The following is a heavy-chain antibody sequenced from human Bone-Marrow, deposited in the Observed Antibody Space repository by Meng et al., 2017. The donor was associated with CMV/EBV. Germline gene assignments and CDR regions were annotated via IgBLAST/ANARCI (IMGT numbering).Heavy chain of an antibody. CDR3: ARDFAGYCSSTSCLGWDYYYYYGMDV. Sequence: GESLKISCAASGFTFSSYEMNWVRQAPGKGLEWVSYISSSGSTIYYADSVKGRFTISRDNAKNSLYLQMNSLRAEDTAVYYCARDFAGYCSSTSCLGWDYYYYYGMDVWGQGTTVTVSS. J-gene: IGHJ6*02. V-gene: IGHV3-48*03. CDR2: ISSSGSTI. D-gene: IGHD2-2*01. CDR1: GFTFSSYE.